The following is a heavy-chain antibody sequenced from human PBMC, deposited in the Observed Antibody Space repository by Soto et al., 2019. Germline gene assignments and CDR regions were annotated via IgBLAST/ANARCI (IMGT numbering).Heavy chain of an antibody. J-gene: IGHJ4*02. Sequence: GGSLRLSCAASGFTFSSYGMNWVRQTPGKGLQWVSIISTSGGSIYYADSVKGRFTISRDNSKNTLYLQMNSLRAEDTAVYYCARKVSSWVHLDYWGQGTLVTVSS. D-gene: IGHD6-13*01. CDR3: ARKVSSWVHLDY. V-gene: IGHV3-23*01. CDR2: ISTSGGSI. CDR1: GFTFSSYG.